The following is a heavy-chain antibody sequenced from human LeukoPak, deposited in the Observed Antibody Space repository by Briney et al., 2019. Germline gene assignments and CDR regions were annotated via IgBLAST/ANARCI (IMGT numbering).Heavy chain of an antibody. Sequence: ASVKVSCKASGYTFTSYAMHWVRQAPGQRLEWMGWINAGNGNTKYSQKFQGRVTITRDTSASTAYMELSSLRSEDTAVYYSARDYYGSGSYFDYWGQGTLVTVSS. V-gene: IGHV1-3*01. J-gene: IGHJ4*02. CDR3: ARDYYGSGSYFDY. CDR2: INAGNGNT. D-gene: IGHD3-10*01. CDR1: GYTFTSYA.